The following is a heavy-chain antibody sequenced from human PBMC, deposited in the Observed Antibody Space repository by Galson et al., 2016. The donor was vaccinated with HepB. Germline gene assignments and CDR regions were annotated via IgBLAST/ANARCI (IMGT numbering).Heavy chain of an antibody. J-gene: IGHJ5*02. CDR2: ISHSGSA. CDR1: GVSISTSGRY. CDR3: ATSWYYDSWSGHSHEGWFDP. V-gene: IGHV4-31*03. Sequence: TLSLTCSVSGVSISTSGRYWTWVRPHPGQGLEWIGYISHSGSAYYNLSLRSRLIISVDTSKNQFSLKMSSVTAADTAMYYCATSWYYDSWSGHSHEGWFDPWGQGILVTVSS. D-gene: IGHD3-3*01.